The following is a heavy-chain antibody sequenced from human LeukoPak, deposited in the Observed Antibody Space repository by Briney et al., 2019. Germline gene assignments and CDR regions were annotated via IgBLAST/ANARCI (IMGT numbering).Heavy chain of an antibody. CDR1: GGSISSSNW. D-gene: IGHD6-19*01. Sequence: SETLSLTCTVSGGSISSSNWWSWVRQPPGKGLEWIGEIYHSGSTNYNPSLKSRVTISVDKSKNQFSLKLSSVTAADTAVYYCARHWSSGWSSGLYYFDYWGQGTLVTVSS. J-gene: IGHJ4*02. CDR3: ARHWSSGWSSGLYYFDY. V-gene: IGHV4-4*02. CDR2: IYHSGST.